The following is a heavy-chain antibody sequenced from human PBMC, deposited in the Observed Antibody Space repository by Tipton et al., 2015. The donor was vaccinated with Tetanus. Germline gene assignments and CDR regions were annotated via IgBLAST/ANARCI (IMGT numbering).Heavy chain of an antibody. CDR3: ARALMGDSSGWHAWFDP. V-gene: IGHV1-69*15. D-gene: IGHD6-19*01. CDR1: GGGFSKVA. J-gene: IGHJ5*02. Sequence: QSGAEVKKPGSSVKVSCKASGGGFSKVAISWLRQAPGQGFELMGTIIPALSTTTYEQKFRGRITITADGSTSTAYMELSSLTSDDTAVYYCARALMGDSSGWHAWFDPWGQGTLVTVSS. CDR2: IIPALSTT.